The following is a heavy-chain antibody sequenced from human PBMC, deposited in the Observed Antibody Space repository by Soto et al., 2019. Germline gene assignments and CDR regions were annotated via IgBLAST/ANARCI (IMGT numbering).Heavy chain of an antibody. V-gene: IGHV4-59*01. J-gene: IGHJ6*02. CDR3: ARDRSSSSRIHYYYYGMDV. Sequence: SETLSLTCTVSGGSISSYYWNWIRQPPGKGLEWIGYIYYSGSTNYNPSLKSRVTISVDTSKNQFSLKLSSVTAADTAVYYCARDRSSSSRIHYYYYGMDVWGQGTTVTVSS. D-gene: IGHD6-6*01. CDR1: GGSISSYY. CDR2: IYYSGST.